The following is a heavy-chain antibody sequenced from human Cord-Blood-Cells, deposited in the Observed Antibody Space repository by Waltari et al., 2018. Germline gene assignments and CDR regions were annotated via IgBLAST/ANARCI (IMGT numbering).Heavy chain of an antibody. CDR1: GFTFSSYS. V-gene: IGHV3-48*02. J-gene: IGHJ6*03. CDR2: ISSSSSTI. D-gene: IGHD2-2*01. CDR3: AREGVVVVPAANYYYYYYMDV. Sequence: EVQLVESGGGLVQPGGSLRLSCAASGFTFSSYSMNWVRQAPGKGLEWVSYISSSSSTIYYADAVKGRFTISRDNAKNSLYLQMNSLRDEDTAVYYCAREGVVVVPAANYYYYYYMDVWGKGTTVTVSS.